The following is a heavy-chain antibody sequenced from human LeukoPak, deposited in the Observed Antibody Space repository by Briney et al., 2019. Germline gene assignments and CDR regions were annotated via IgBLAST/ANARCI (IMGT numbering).Heavy chain of an antibody. CDR1: GYTLTELS. Sequence: ASVKVSCKVSGYTLTELSMHWVRQAPGKGLEWMGGFDPEDGETIYAQKFQGRVTMTGDTSTDTAYMELSSLRSEDTAVYYCALGIAVAGTPLDYWGQGTLVTVSS. CDR2: FDPEDGET. J-gene: IGHJ4*02. V-gene: IGHV1-24*01. CDR3: ALGIAVAGTPLDY. D-gene: IGHD6-19*01.